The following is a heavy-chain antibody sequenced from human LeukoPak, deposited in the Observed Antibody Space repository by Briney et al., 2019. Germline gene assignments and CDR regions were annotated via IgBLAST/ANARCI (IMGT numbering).Heavy chain of an antibody. CDR3: AKVSVGYDY. V-gene: IGHV3-74*01. D-gene: IGHD2-15*01. Sequence: PGGSLRLSCAASGFTFSRYWIHWVRQAPGKGLEWVSRINPDGSTTTYADSVKGRFTISRDNSKNTLYLQMNSLRAEDTAVYYCAKVSVGYDYWGQGTLVTVSS. CDR2: INPDGSTT. J-gene: IGHJ4*02. CDR1: GFTFSRYW.